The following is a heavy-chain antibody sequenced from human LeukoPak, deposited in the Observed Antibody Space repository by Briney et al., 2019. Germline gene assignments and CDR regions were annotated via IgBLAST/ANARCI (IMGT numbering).Heavy chain of an antibody. Sequence: GGXLRLSCTASGFTFSSYSMNWVRQAPGKGLYCVSSISRTSSDISYADSLKRRFTTSRDNAKTSLYLQMNSLRVEDTAVYYCARELYPCEIWGQGTLVTVSS. CDR3: ARELYPCEI. V-gene: IGHV3-21*01. D-gene: IGHD2-8*01. CDR1: GFTFSSYS. J-gene: IGHJ4*02. CDR2: ISRTSSDI.